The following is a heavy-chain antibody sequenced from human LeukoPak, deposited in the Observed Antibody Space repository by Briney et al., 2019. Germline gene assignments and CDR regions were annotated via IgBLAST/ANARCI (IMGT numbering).Heavy chain of an antibody. CDR2: IYSGGST. D-gene: IGHD5-12*01. CDR1: GFTVSSNY. CDR3: ARDSAYNAFDI. J-gene: IGHJ3*02. V-gene: IGHV3-66*01. Sequence: GGSLRLSCAASGFTVSSNYMSWVRQAPGKGLEWVSVIYSGGSTYYADSVKGRFTISRDNAKNSLYLQMNSLSAEDSAVYYCARDSAYNAFDIWGQGTVVTVSS.